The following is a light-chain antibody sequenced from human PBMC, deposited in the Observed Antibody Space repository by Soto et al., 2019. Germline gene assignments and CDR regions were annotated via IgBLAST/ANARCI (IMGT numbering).Light chain of an antibody. V-gene: IGKV1-39*01. CDR2: TTS. Sequence: DIQMTQSPSSLSASVGDRVTISCRASQSISNFLNWCQQKSGKAPKLLIHTTSSLQSGVPSRFSASGTGTDFTLTISSLQPEDFATYYCQQSYSTPQTFGGGTKVEI. J-gene: IGKJ4*01. CDR3: QQSYSTPQT. CDR1: QSISNF.